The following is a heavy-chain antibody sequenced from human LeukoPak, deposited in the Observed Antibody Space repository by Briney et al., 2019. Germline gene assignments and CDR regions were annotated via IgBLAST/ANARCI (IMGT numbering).Heavy chain of an antibody. CDR2: ISYNGRSI. J-gene: IGHJ6*04. V-gene: IGHV3-48*04. CDR1: GFTFSSYS. Sequence: PGGSLRLSCAASGFTFSSYSMSWVRQAPGKGLEWLSYISYNGRSIYYADSVKGRFTISRDSAKNSLYLQMNSLRAEDTAVYYCAELGITMIGGVWGKGTTVTISS. CDR3: AELGITMIGGV. D-gene: IGHD3-10*02.